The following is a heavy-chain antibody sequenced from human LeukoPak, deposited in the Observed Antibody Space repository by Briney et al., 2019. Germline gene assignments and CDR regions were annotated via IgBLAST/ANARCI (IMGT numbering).Heavy chain of an antibody. V-gene: IGHV3-23*01. Sequence: GGSLRLSCAASGFTFSSYTMSWVRQAPGKGLEWVSGISGSGGSTYYADSVKGRFTISRDNSKNTLYLQMNSLRAEDTAVYYCANDSNNVSPYYFDHWGQGTLVTVSS. CDR2: ISGSGGST. CDR3: ANDSNNVSPYYFDH. D-gene: IGHD1-20*01. J-gene: IGHJ4*02. CDR1: GFTFSSYT.